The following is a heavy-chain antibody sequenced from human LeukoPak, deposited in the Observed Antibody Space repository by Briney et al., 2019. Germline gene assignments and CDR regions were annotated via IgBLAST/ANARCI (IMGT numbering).Heavy chain of an antibody. CDR3: ARLGYCSSTSCYRASYYYYMDV. D-gene: IGHD2-2*01. V-gene: IGHV4-34*01. CDR1: GGSFSGYY. CDR2: INHSGST. J-gene: IGHJ6*03. Sequence: SETLSLTCAVYGGSFSGYYWSWNRQPPGKGLEWLGEINHSGSTNYNPSLKSRVTISVDTSKNQFSLKLSSVTAADTAVYYCARLGYCSSTSCYRASYYYYMDVWGKGTTVTVSS.